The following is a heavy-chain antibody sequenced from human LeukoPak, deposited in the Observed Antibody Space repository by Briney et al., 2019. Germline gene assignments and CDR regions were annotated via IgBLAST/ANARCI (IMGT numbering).Heavy chain of an antibody. CDR2: IIPIFGTA. D-gene: IGHD6-19*01. J-gene: IGHJ3*02. V-gene: IGHV1-69*13. CDR1: GGTFSSYT. Sequence: SVKVSCKASGGTFSSYTISWVRQAPGQGLEWMGGIIPIFGTANYAQKFQGRVTITADESTSTAYMELSSLRSEDTAVYYCARGQTGYSSGWYAFDIWGQGTMVTVSS. CDR3: ARGQTGYSSGWYAFDI.